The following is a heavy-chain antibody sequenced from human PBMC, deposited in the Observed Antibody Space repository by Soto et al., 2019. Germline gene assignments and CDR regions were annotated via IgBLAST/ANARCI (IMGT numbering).Heavy chain of an antibody. CDR2: ISYDGNNK. CDR3: AGDRVDLQYLEWTFGS. Sequence: DLVESGGGVVQPGGSLRLSCAASGISFNTYAMHWVRQAPGKGLEWVAVISYDGNNKYYADLVKGRFTISRDNVENTLYLQMRSLRPDDTAVYYRAGDRVDLQYLEWTFGSWGQGTLVTVSS. CDR1: GISFNTYA. D-gene: IGHD3-3*01. V-gene: IGHV3-30*03. J-gene: IGHJ4*02.